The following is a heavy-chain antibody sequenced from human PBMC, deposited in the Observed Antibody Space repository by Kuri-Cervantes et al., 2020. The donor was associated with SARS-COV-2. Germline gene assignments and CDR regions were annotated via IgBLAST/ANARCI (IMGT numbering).Heavy chain of an antibody. Sequence: SQTLSLTCAVSRYSISSGYYWGWIRQPPGKGLEWIGSIYHSGSTYYNPSLKSRVTISVDTSKNQFSLKLSSVTAADTAVYYCARQGFSKGGYFDYWGQGTLVTVSS. CDR2: IYHSGST. CDR3: ARQGFSKGGYFDY. J-gene: IGHJ4*02. D-gene: IGHD3-3*01. CDR1: RYSISSGYY. V-gene: IGHV4-38-2*01.